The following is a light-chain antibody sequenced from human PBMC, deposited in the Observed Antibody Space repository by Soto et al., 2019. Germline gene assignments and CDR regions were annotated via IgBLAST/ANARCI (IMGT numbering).Light chain of an antibody. CDR2: DSN. Sequence: QSVLTQPPSVSAAPGQRVTISCSGSSCNIGNNFVSWYQQLPGTAPKLLIYDSNNRPSEIPDRFSGSKSGTSATLGITGLQTGDEADYYCGTWDGSLSAVIFGGGTKLTVL. J-gene: IGLJ2*01. CDR1: SCNIGNNF. V-gene: IGLV1-51*01. CDR3: GTWDGSLSAVI.